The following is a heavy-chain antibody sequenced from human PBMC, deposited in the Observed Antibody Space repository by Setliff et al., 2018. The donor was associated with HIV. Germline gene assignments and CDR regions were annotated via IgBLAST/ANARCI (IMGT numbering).Heavy chain of an antibody. J-gene: IGHJ4*02. V-gene: IGHV3-30-3*01. CDR2: ISYDGSNK. Sequence: GGSLRLSCAASGFTFSSYAMHWVRQAPGKGLEWVAVISYDGSNKYYADSVKGRFTISRDNSKNTLYLQMNSLRAEDTAVYYCARDKRLYYDRSGYYFDYWGQGTLVTVSS. CDR1: GFTFSSYA. CDR3: ARDKRLYYDRSGYYFDY. D-gene: IGHD3-22*01.